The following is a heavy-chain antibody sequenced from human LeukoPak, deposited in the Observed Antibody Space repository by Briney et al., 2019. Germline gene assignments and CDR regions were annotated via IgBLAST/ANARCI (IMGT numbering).Heavy chain of an antibody. CDR3: AREPDYDFWSGYYLGGYYYYGMDV. D-gene: IGHD3-3*01. Sequence: ASVKVSCKPSGYTFTSYGISWVRQAPGQRLEWMGWISAYNGNTNYAQKLQGRVTMTTDTSTSTAYMELRSLRSDDTAVYYCAREPDYDFWSGYYLGGYYYYGMDVWGQGTTVTVSS. V-gene: IGHV1-18*01. CDR1: GYTFTSYG. J-gene: IGHJ6*02. CDR2: ISAYNGNT.